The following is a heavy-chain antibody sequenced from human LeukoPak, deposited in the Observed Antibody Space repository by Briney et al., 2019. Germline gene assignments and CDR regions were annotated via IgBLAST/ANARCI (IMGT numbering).Heavy chain of an antibody. D-gene: IGHD2-15*01. Sequence: SVKVSCKTSGGTFSSYAISWVRQAPGQGLEWMGGIIPMYDTTNYAQKFKGRVTITTDGSTSTAYMELSSLRSEDTAVYYCATGGAGYCSGGSCSTYWYFDLWGRGTLVTVSS. V-gene: IGHV1-69*05. CDR3: ATGGAGYCSGGSCSTYWYFDL. CDR2: IIPMYDTT. J-gene: IGHJ2*01. CDR1: GGTFSSYA.